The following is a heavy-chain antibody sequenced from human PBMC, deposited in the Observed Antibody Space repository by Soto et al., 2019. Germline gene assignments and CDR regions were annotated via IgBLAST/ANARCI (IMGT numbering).Heavy chain of an antibody. V-gene: IGHV1-69*01. D-gene: IGHD6-13*01. CDR2: IIPIFGTA. CDR1: GGTFSSYA. J-gene: IGHJ5*02. CDR3: ASDPFSIAAAGYNWFDP. Sequence: QVQLVQSGAEVKKPGSSVKVSCKASGGTFSSYAISWVRQAPGQGLEWMGGIIPIFGTANYAQKFQGRVTITADESTSTAYMELSSLRSEDTAVYYGASDPFSIAAAGYNWFDPWGQGTLVTVSS.